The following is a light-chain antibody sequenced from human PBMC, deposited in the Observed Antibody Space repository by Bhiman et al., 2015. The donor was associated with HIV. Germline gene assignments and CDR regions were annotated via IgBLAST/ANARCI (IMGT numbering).Light chain of an antibody. J-gene: IGLJ1*01. CDR3: SSYTSGSTPHV. CDR2: ANV. CDR1: SSNIGAGYE. Sequence: QSVLTQPPSVSGAPGQRVTISCTGSSSNIGAGYEVHWYQQLPGTAPKLLIYANVNRPSGVPDRFSGSKSGTSSSLAITGLQAEDEADYHCSSYTSGSTPHVFGTGTKVTVL. V-gene: IGLV1-40*01.